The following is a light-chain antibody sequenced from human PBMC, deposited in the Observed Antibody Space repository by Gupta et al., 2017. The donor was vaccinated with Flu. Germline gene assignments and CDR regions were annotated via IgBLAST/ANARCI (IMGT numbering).Light chain of an antibody. CDR1: QTVTSSY. V-gene: IGKV3-20*01. Sequence: GSLSLSPGERVTRSCRARQTVTSSYLAWYQQRPVQTPRLLIYGASTSAPGIPDRFSGSGYGTDFTLAISRLEPEDFALYYSQHDGRSGVTFGPGTKVRFK. CDR2: GAS. J-gene: IGKJ3*01. CDR3: QHDGRSGVT.